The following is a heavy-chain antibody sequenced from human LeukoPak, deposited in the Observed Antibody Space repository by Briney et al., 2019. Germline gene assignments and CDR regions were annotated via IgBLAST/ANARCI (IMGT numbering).Heavy chain of an antibody. Sequence: GGSLRLSCAASGFTFSSYSMNWVRQAPGKGLEWVSYISSSSSYIYYADSVKGRFTISRDNAKNSLYLQMNSLRAEDTAVYYCARVVIAAAPEFDYWGQGTLVTVSS. V-gene: IGHV3-21*05. CDR1: GFTFSSYS. CDR3: ARVVIAAAPEFDY. CDR2: ISSSSSYI. D-gene: IGHD6-13*01. J-gene: IGHJ4*02.